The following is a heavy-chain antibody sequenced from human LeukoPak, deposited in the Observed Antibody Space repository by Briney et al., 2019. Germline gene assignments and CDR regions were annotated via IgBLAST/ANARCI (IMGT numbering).Heavy chain of an antibody. V-gene: IGHV4-59*01. CDR2: IYYSGST. D-gene: IGHD3-3*01. J-gene: IGHJ6*03. CDR1: GGSISSYY. CDR3: ARVRGELRPRGAYYMDV. Sequence: TPSETLSLTCTVSGGSISSYYWSWIRQPPGKGLEWIGYIYYSGSTNYNPSLKSRVTISVDTSKNQFSLKLSSVTAADTAVYYCARVRGELRPRGAYYMDVWGKGTTVTVSS.